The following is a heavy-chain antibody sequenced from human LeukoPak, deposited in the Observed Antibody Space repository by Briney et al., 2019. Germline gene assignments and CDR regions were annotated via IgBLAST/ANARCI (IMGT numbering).Heavy chain of an antibody. CDR3: ARALVVITTFSVCFDY. CDR1: GGSFSGYY. J-gene: IGHJ4*02. Sequence: NTSETLSLTCAVYGGSFSGYYWSWIRQPPGKGLEWIGGINHSGSTNYNPSLKSRVTISVDTSKDQFSLKLSSVTAADTAVYYCARALVVITTFSVCFDYWGQGTLVTVSS. D-gene: IGHD3-22*01. V-gene: IGHV4-34*01. CDR2: INHSGST.